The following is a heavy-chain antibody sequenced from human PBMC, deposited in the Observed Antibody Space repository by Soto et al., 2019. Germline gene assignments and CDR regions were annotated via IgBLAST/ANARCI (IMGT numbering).Heavy chain of an antibody. J-gene: IGHJ6*02. D-gene: IGHD3-10*02. CDR2: ISYDGSNK. CDR3: AKSVRDYSRSGMDV. Sequence: GGSLRLSCAASGFTFSSYGMHWVRQAPGKGLEWVAVISYDGSNKYYADSVKGRFTISRDNSKNTLYLQMNSLRAEDTAVYYCAKSVRDYSRSGMDVWGQGTTVTVSS. CDR1: GFTFSSYG. V-gene: IGHV3-30*18.